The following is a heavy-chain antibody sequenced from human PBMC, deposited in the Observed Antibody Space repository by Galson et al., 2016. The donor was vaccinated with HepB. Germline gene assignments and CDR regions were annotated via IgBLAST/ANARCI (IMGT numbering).Heavy chain of an antibody. CDR3: ARVVGATIHEFDS. D-gene: IGHD1-26*01. J-gene: IGHJ4*02. Sequence: QSGAEVKKPGESLKISCKGSGYSFTNFWIGWVRQMPGKGLEWMGVIYPGDPDTRYSPSFQGQVTISADKSISTAYLQWSSLKASDTAIYYCARVVGATIHEFDSWGQGTLVTVSS. CDR1: GYSFTNFW. V-gene: IGHV5-51*01. CDR2: IYPGDPDT.